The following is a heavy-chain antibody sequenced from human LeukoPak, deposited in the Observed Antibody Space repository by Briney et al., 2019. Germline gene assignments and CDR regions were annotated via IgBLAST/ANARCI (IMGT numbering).Heavy chain of an antibody. CDR1: GFTFSSYS. D-gene: IGHD2-15*01. CDR2: ISSSSSYI. CDR3: ARIVVVAATRVAPSDY. Sequence: PGGSLRLSCAASGFTFSSYSMNWVRQAPGKGLEWVSSISSSSSYIYYADSVKGRFTISRDNAKNSPYLQMNSLRAEDTAVYYCARIVVVAATRVAPSDYWGQGTLVTVSS. J-gene: IGHJ4*02. V-gene: IGHV3-21*01.